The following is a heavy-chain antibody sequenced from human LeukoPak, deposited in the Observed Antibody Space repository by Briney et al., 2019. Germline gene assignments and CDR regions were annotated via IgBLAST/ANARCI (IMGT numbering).Heavy chain of an antibody. CDR1: GFTFSSYS. V-gene: IGHV3-21*01. CDR3: ARALYSSGWYGPAY. Sequence: GGSLRLSCAASGFTFSSYSMNWVRQAPGKGLEWVSSISSSSSYIYYADSVKGRFTISRDNAKNSLYLQMNSLRAEDTAVYYCARALYSSGWYGPAYWGQGNLVTVSS. J-gene: IGHJ4*02. CDR2: ISSSSSYI. D-gene: IGHD6-19*01.